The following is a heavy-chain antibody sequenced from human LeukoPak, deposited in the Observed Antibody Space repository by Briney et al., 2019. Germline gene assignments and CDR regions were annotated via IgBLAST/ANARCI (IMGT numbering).Heavy chain of an antibody. J-gene: IGHJ3*02. D-gene: IGHD6-13*01. CDR2: IRYDGSNK. CDR3: ARVQDLYSSSWYGLPGAFDI. CDR1: GFTFTSYG. Sequence: PGGSLRLSCAASGFTFTSYGMHWVRQAPGKGLEWVAFIRYDGSNKYYADSVKGRFTISRDNSKNTLYLQMGSLRAEDMAVYYCARVQDLYSSSWYGLPGAFDIWGQGTMVTVSS. V-gene: IGHV3-30*02.